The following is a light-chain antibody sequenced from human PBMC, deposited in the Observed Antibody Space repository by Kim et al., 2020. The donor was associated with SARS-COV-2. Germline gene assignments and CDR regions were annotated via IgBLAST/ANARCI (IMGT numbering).Light chain of an antibody. CDR3: MQSLQTLLT. V-gene: IGKV2-28*01. J-gene: IGKJ4*01. Sequence: DTVMTQSPLSLPVTSGEPASISCRSSQSLLYSNGYTYLDWYVQKPGQSPQLLIYLGSNRASGVPDRFSGSGSGTDFTLRINRVEAEDVGVYYCMQSLQTLLTFGGGTKVDIK. CDR1: QSLLYSNGYTY. CDR2: LGS.